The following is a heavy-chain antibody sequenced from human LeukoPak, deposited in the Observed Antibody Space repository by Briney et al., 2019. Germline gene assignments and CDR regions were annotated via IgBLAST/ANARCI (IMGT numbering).Heavy chain of an antibody. CDR1: GYTFTSYG. CDR2: ISAYNRNT. V-gene: IGHV1-18*01. J-gene: IGHJ4*02. Sequence: GASVKVSCKASGYTFTSYGMSWVRQAPGQGLEWMGWISAYNRNTNYAQKLQGRVTMTTDTSTSTAYMELRSLRSDDTAVYYCARIPRRYYYDSSGYFDYWGQGTLVTVSS. D-gene: IGHD3-22*01. CDR3: ARIPRRYYYDSSGYFDY.